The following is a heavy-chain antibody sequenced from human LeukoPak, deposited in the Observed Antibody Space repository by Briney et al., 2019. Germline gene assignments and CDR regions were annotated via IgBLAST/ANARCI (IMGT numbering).Heavy chain of an antibody. CDR1: GGTFSSYA. V-gene: IGHV1-69*04. D-gene: IGHD2-2*01. J-gene: IGHJ6*03. CDR3: ARGDCSSTSCTRYYYYYMDV. Sequence: SVKVSCKASGGTFSSYAISWVRQAPGQGLEWMGRIIPILGIANYAQKFQGRVTITADKSTSTAYMELSSLRSEDTAVYYCARGDCSSTSCTRYYYYYMDVWGKGTTVTVSS. CDR2: IIPILGIA.